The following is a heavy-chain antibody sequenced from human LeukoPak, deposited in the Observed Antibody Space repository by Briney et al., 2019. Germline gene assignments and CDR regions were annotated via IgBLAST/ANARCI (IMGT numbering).Heavy chain of an antibody. V-gene: IGHV1-46*01. Sequence: ASVKVSCKSSGYTFTSYYMYWVRQAPGQGLEWMGIINPTGGTTGYAQKFQGRVTMTRDTSTSTVYMELSSLRSEDTAVYYCAREMGATRFAFDYWGQGTLVTVSS. D-gene: IGHD1-26*01. CDR3: AREMGATRFAFDY. J-gene: IGHJ4*02. CDR1: GYTFTSYY. CDR2: INPTGGTT.